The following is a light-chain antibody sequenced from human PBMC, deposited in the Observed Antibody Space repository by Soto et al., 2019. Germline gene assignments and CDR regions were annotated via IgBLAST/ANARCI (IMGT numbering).Light chain of an antibody. J-gene: IGKJ1*01. CDR1: QSITNNH. CDR3: QQYRSPPVWK. Sequence: EIVLTQSPGTLSLSPGERATLSCRASQSITNNHLAWYQQKPGQAPRLLIYGASSRATGIPDRFSGSGSGTDFTLTISRLEPEDFAVYYCQQYRSPPVWKFGQGTKVEIK. V-gene: IGKV3-20*01. CDR2: GAS.